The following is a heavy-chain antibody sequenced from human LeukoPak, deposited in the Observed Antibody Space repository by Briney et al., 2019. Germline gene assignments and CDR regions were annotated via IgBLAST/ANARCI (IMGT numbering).Heavy chain of an antibody. CDR3: AKSVGITMVRGVTNWFDP. J-gene: IGHJ5*02. V-gene: IGHV3-23*01. CDR2: ISGSGGST. Sequence: SGGSLRLSCAASGFTFSSYAMSWVRQAPGKGLEWVSAISGSGGSTYYADSAKGRFTISRDNSKNTLYLQMNSLRAEDTAVYYCAKSVGITMVRGVTNWFDPWGQGTLVTVSS. CDR1: GFTFSSYA. D-gene: IGHD3-10*01.